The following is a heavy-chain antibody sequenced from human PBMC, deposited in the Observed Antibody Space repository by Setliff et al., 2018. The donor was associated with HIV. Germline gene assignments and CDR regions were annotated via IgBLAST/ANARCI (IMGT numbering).Heavy chain of an antibody. V-gene: IGHV1-46*01. J-gene: IGHJ4*02. CDR3: ARVEGATATLTD. CDR1: GYTFTSYG. CDR2: MYTSGGGA. Sequence: GASVKVSCKASGYTFTSYGISWVRQAPGQGLEWVGLMYTSGGGAKYAQKFQGRVTMTRDTSTRTVYMELSSLRSEDTAVYYCARVEGATATLTDWGQGTLVTVPQ. D-gene: IGHD1-26*01.